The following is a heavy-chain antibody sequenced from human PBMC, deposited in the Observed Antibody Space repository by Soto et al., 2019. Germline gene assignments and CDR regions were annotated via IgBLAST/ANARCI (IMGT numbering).Heavy chain of an antibody. CDR2: ISSSGSTI. D-gene: IGHD3-10*01. J-gene: IGHJ4*02. Sequence: XGSLRLSCAASGFTLSSYAMNWVRQAPGKGLDWVSYISSSGSTIYYADSVKGRFTISRDNAKNSLYLQMNSLRAEDTAMYYCAAGEPLDYRGQGTLVTVSS. V-gene: IGHV3-48*03. CDR3: AAGEPLDY. CDR1: GFTLSSYA.